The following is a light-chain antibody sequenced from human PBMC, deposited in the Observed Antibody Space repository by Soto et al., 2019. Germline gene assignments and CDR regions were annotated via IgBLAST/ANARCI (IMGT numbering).Light chain of an antibody. CDR1: SSDVGGYNY. CDR3: SSYVIDTTPYV. V-gene: IGLV2-14*01. J-gene: IGLJ1*01. Sequence: QSALTQPASVSGSPGQSITISCTGTSSDVGGYNYVSWYQVHPGKAPKLMIYEVTNRPSGVSNRFSGSKSGNTASLTISGLQAEDEAKSFCSSYVIDTTPYVFGTGTKVTVL. CDR2: EVT.